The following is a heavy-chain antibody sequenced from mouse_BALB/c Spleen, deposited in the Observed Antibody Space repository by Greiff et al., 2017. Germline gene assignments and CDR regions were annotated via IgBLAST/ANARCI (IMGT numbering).Heavy chain of an antibody. D-gene: IGHD1-1*01. J-gene: IGHJ2*01. CDR3: ARHYYGSSYDFAY. Sequence: EVKLVESGGGLVKPGGSLKLSCAASGFTFSSYAMSWVRQTPEKRLEWVATISSGGSYTYYPDSVKGRFTISRDNAKNTLYLQMSSLRSEDTAMYYCARHYYGSSYDFAYWGQGTTLTVSS. CDR2: ISSGGSYT. CDR1: GFTFSSYA. V-gene: IGHV5-9-3*01.